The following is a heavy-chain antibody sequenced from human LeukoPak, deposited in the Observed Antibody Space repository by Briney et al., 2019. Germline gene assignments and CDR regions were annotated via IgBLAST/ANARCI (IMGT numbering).Heavy chain of an antibody. Sequence: SVKVSCKASGGTFSSYAISWVRQAPGQGLEWMGGIIPIFGTANYAQKFQGRVTITADESTSTAYMELSSLRSEDTAVYYCARARGMATVTTEFDPWGQGTLVTVSS. D-gene: IGHD4-17*01. J-gene: IGHJ5*02. CDR1: GGTFSSYA. CDR2: IIPIFGTA. CDR3: ARARGMATVTTEFDP. V-gene: IGHV1-69*13.